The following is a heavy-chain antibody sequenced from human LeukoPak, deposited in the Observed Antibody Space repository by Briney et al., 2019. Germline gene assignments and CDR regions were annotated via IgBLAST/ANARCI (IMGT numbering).Heavy chain of an antibody. CDR3: ARGLGWFDY. Sequence: SGGSLRLSCAASGFTFSSYAMHWVRQAPGKGLEWAAVISYDGSNKYYADSVKGRFTISRDNSKNTLYLQMNSLRAEDTAVYYCARGLGWFDYWGQGTLVTVSS. D-gene: IGHD6-19*01. CDR2: ISYDGSNK. CDR1: GFTFSSYA. V-gene: IGHV3-30-3*01. J-gene: IGHJ4*02.